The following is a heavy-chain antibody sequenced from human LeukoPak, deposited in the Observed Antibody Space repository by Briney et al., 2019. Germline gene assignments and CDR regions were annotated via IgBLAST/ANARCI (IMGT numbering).Heavy chain of an antibody. CDR2: ISYDGSKK. D-gene: IGHD3-10*01. J-gene: IGHJ4*02. CDR1: GFTFSSYG. CDR3: VKVAKYYYGSETYYFFEH. V-gene: IGHV3-30*18. Sequence: GGSLRLSCVASGFTFSSYGMHWVRQAPGKGLEWVAVISYDGSKKYYVDSVKGRFTISRDNAKNSLDLQMNSLRVEDTGIYYCVKVAKYYYGSETYYFFEHWGQGTPVTASS.